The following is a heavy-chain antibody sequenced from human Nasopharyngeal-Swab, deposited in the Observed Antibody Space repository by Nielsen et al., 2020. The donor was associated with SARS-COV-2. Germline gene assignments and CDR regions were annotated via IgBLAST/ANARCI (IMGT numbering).Heavy chain of an antibody. J-gene: IGHJ4*02. CDR3: ARGHSSGWWGYFDY. CDR2: IWYDGSNK. CDR1: GFTFSSYG. Sequence: GGSLRLSCAASGFTFSSYGMHWVRQAPGKGLEWVAVIWYDGSNKYYADSVKGRFTISRDNSKNTLYLQMNSLRAEDTAVYYCARGHSSGWWGYFDYWGQGTLVTVSS. D-gene: IGHD6-19*01. V-gene: IGHV3-33*08.